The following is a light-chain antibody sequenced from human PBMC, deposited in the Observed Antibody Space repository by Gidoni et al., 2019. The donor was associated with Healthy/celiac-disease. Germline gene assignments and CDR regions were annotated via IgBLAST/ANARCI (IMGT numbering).Light chain of an antibody. J-gene: IGKJ4*01. Sequence: DIQITQPLSSLSASVGDRVTITCRASPSISSYLNWYQQKPGKAPKLLIYAASRLQSGVPSRFSGSGAGTDVTLTISSLQPEDLATYYCQQSYSTLTFGGGTKVEIK. CDR1: PSISSY. CDR2: AAS. CDR3: QQSYSTLT. V-gene: IGKV1-39*01.